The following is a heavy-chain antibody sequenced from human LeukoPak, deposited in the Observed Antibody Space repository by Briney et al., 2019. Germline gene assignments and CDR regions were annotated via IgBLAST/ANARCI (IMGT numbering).Heavy chain of an antibody. J-gene: IGHJ5*02. D-gene: IGHD6-13*01. Sequence: ASVKVSCKASGYTFTSYGISWVRQAPGQGLEWMGWISAYNGNTNYAQKLQGRVTMTTDTSTSTAYVELRSLRSDDTAVYYCARAIAAAVWFDPWGQGTLVTVSS. CDR3: ARAIAAAVWFDP. CDR2: ISAYNGNT. CDR1: GYTFTSYG. V-gene: IGHV1-18*01.